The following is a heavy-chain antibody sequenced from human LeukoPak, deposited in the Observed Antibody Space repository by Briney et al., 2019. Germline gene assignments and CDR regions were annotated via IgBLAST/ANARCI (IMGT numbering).Heavy chain of an antibody. D-gene: IGHD3-22*01. CDR1: RFTFSTYW. V-gene: IGHV3-7*03. J-gene: IGHJ3*02. Sequence: PGGSLRLSCAASRFTFSTYWMTWVRQAPGKGLEWVANIKEDGSEKYYVDSVKGRFTISRDNAKNSLYLQMNSLRAEDTALYYCAKEKHDSSGLGAFDIWGQGTMVTVSS. CDR3: AKEKHDSSGLGAFDI. CDR2: IKEDGSEK.